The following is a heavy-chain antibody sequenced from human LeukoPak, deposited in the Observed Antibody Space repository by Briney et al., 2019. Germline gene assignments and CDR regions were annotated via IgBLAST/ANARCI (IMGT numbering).Heavy chain of an antibody. CDR2: ITNSGSTK. V-gene: IGHV3-48*03. D-gene: IGHD2-2*01. J-gene: IGHJ6*02. Sequence: TGGSLRLSCAASGFTFSNDEMNWVRQAPGKGLEWVSYITNSGSTKYYADSVKGRFTISRDNAKNSLYLQMNSLRAEDTAVYYCARDHCSSSSCYVYYGMDVWGQGTTVTVSS. CDR3: ARDHCSSSSCYVYYGMDV. CDR1: GFTFSNDE.